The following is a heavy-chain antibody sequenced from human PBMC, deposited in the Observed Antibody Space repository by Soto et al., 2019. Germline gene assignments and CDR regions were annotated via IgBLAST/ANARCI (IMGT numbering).Heavy chain of an antibody. J-gene: IGHJ4*02. Sequence: VQLVESGGGVVQPGRSLRLSCAASGFTFSSYAMHWVRQAPGKGLEWVAVISYDGSNKYYADSVKGRFTISTDNSKNTLYLQMNSLRAEDTAVYYCARDSGGSFVDYWGQGTLVTVSS. CDR1: GFTFSSYA. CDR2: ISYDGSNK. V-gene: IGHV3-30-3*01. CDR3: ARDSGGSFVDY. D-gene: IGHD2-15*01.